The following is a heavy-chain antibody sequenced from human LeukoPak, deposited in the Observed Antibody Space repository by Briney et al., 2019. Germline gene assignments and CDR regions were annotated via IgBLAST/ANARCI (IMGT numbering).Heavy chain of an antibody. V-gene: IGHV3-30*02. J-gene: IGHJ4*02. CDR2: IRYDGSNK. CDR1: GFTFSSYG. CDR3: AKDHIYYDSSGLLDY. D-gene: IGHD3-22*01. Sequence: AGGSLRLSCAASGFTFSSYGMHWVRQAPGKGLEWVAFIRYDGSNKYYADSVKGRFTISRDNSKNTLYLQMNSLRAEDTAVYYCAKDHIYYDSSGLLDYWSQGTLVTVSS.